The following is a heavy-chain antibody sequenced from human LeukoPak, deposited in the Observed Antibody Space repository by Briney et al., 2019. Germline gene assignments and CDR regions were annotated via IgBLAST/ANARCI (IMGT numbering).Heavy chain of an antibody. CDR1: GGSISSYY. CDR2: IYYSGST. Sequence: SETLSLTCTVSGGSISSYYWSWIRQPPGKGLEWIGYIYYSGSTNYNPSLKSRVTMSVDTSKDQFSLKLSSVTAADTAVYFCARGRYYYGYMDVWGKGTTVTISS. D-gene: IGHD3-10*01. V-gene: IGHV4-59*08. J-gene: IGHJ6*03. CDR3: ARGRYYYGYMDV.